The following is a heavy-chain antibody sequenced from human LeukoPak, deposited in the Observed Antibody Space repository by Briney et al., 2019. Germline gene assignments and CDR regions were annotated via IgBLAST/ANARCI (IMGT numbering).Heavy chain of an antibody. J-gene: IGHJ4*02. Sequence: PSETLSLTCTVSGGSISSSSYYWGWIRQPPGKGLEWIGSIYYSGSTYYNPSLKSRVTISVDTSKNQFSLKLSSVTAADTAVYYCARQPSRSPYYFDYWGQGTLVTVSS. CDR2: IYYSGST. V-gene: IGHV4-39*01. CDR3: ARQPSRSPYYFDY. D-gene: IGHD3-16*02. CDR1: GGSISSSSYY.